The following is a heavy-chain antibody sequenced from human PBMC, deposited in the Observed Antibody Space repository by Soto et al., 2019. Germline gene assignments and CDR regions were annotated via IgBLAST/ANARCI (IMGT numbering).Heavy chain of an antibody. Sequence: QVQLQQWGAGLLKPSETLSLTCAVYGGSFSGYYWNWIRQPPGKGLEWIGEINHSGSTNYNPSLRSGVTISVDTSKRQFSLKLSSVTAADTAVYYCARGWGRIFDYWGQGTLVTVSP. CDR1: GGSFSGYY. D-gene: IGHD7-27*01. J-gene: IGHJ4*02. V-gene: IGHV4-34*01. CDR2: INHSGST. CDR3: ARGWGRIFDY.